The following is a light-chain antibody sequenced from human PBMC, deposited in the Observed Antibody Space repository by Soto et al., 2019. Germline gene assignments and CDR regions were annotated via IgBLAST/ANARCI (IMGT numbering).Light chain of an antibody. V-gene: IGKV1-27*01. J-gene: IGKJ3*01. CDR1: QAIRNS. CDR2: AAS. Sequence: DIQMTQSPSSLSASVGDRVTITCRASQAIRNSLAWYQQKPGKVPSLLIYAASTLQPGVPSRFSGSVSGTDFTLTISSLQPEDVATYYCQKYYSVPFTFGPGTKLGIK. CDR3: QKYYSVPFT.